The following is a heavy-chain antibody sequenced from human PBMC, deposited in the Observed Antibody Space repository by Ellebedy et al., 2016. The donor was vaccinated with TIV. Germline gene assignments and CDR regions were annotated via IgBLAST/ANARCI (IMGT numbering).Heavy chain of an antibody. CDR3: ATQSYYGFCSGYYRRDNDAFDI. J-gene: IGHJ3*02. Sequence: MPSETLSLTCTVSGGSISPFYWSWIRQTPGKGLEWNGYIYYSGNTNSNPSLKSRVTISVDTSKNQFSLKLSSLTAAEPAVYYCATQSYYGFCSGYYRRDNDAFDIWGQGTMVTVSS. V-gene: IGHV4-59*08. D-gene: IGHD3-3*01. CDR1: GGSISPFY. CDR2: IYYSGNT.